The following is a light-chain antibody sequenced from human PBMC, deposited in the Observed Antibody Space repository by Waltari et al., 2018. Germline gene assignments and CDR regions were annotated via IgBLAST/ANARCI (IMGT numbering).Light chain of an antibody. CDR3: QQRSNWFT. CDR1: QSVSSY. CDR2: DSS. V-gene: IGKV3-11*01. Sequence: IVLTQSPATLSLSPGERATLPCRASQSVSSYLAWYHQKPGQAPRLLIYDSSNRAPGIPASFSGSGAGTDFTLTISSLEPEDFAVYYCQQRSNWFTFGGGTKVEIK. J-gene: IGKJ4*01.